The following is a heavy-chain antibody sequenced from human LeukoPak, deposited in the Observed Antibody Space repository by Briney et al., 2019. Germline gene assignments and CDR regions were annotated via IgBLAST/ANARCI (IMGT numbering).Heavy chain of an antibody. CDR1: GFTFSNYG. Sequence: GGSLRLSCVASGFTFSNYGIHWVRQAPGKGLEWVSAIRGSGDSTYHADSVKGRFTISRDNSKNTLYLQMNSLRAEDTAKYYCAKDLASGYYVFDYWGQGTLVTVSS. CDR3: AKDLASGYYVFDY. V-gene: IGHV3-23*01. J-gene: IGHJ4*02. D-gene: IGHD3-22*01. CDR2: IRGSGDST.